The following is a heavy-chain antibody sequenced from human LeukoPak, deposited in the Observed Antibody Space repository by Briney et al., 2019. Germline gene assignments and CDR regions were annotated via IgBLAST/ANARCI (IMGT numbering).Heavy chain of an antibody. CDR1: GYTFTSYA. J-gene: IGHJ3*02. V-gene: IGHV1-2*02. CDR2: INPNSGGT. Sequence: GASVKVSCKASGYTFTSYAMNWVRQAPGQGLEWMGWINPNSGGTIYAQKFQGRVTMTRDTSISTAYMDLRRLRSDDTAFYYCARTPYSTAWVDIWGQGTMVTVSS. CDR3: ARTPYSTAWVDI. D-gene: IGHD6-19*01.